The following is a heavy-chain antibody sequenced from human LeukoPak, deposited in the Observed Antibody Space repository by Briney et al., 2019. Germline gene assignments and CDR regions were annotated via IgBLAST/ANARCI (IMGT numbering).Heavy chain of an antibody. D-gene: IGHD1-14*01. CDR3: ARDRPPGGHPRWFDP. J-gene: IGHJ5*01. V-gene: IGHV1-8*01. Sequence: ASVKVSCKASGYTFTSYDINWVRQATGQGLEWMGWMNPKSGNTGYAQKFQGRVTMTRNTSISTAYMELSSLRSEDTAVYYRARDRPPGGHPRWFDPWGQGTLVTVSS. CDR2: MNPKSGNT. CDR1: GYTFTSYD.